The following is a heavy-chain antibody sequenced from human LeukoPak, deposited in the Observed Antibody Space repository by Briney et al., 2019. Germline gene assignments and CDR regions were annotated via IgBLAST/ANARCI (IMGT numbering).Heavy chain of an antibody. D-gene: IGHD3-10*01. J-gene: IGHJ4*02. CDR1: GGSISSYY. Sequence: SETLSLTCTVSGGSISSYYWSWIRQPPGKGLEWIGYIYYSGSTNYNPSLKSRVTISVDTSKNQFSLKLSSVTAADTAVYYCARDSESLVRGDPFDYWGQGTLVTVSS. CDR2: IYYSGST. V-gene: IGHV4-59*01. CDR3: ARDSESLVRGDPFDY.